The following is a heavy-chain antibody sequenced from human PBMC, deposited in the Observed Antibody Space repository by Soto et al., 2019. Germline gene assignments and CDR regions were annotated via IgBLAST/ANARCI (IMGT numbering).Heavy chain of an antibody. V-gene: IGHV1-69*13. J-gene: IGHJ5*02. CDR2: IIPIFGTT. Sequence: AVKVSCKASGGTFSSYAFSWVRQAPGQGLEWMGGIIPIFGTTNYAQKFQGRVTIIADESTSTAYMELSSLRSEDTAVYYCAKEVATVTNNWFGPWGRGSLGTVSS. D-gene: IGHD1-1*01. CDR1: GGTFSSYA. CDR3: AKEVATVTNNWFGP.